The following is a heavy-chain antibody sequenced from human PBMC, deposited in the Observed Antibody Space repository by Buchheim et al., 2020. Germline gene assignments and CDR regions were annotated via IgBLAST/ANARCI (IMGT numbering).Heavy chain of an antibody. CDR2: INPNSGGT. V-gene: IGHV1-2*06. Sequence: QVQLVQSGSEVKMPGASVKVSCKASGYTFTNYYMHWVRQALGQGLEWMGRINPNSGGTKYPQRFQDRVTMTRDTSISTAYMELSRLRSDDTAVYYCARQERGDLGYWGQGTL. CDR3: ARQERGDLGY. J-gene: IGHJ4*02. CDR1: GYTFTNYY. D-gene: IGHD3-16*01.